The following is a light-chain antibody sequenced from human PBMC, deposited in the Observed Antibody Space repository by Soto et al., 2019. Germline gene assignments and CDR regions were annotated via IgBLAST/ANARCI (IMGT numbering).Light chain of an antibody. Sequence: DIQMTQSPCSLSASVEDRVIITCRASQSISNHLNWYQQKPGKAPKLLTFAASSLQSGVPSRFSASRSGPDLTPTISSLQPEDFATYYCQQSYSSPPTFGQGTKVDIK. CDR1: QSISNH. CDR3: QQSYSSPPT. CDR2: AAS. V-gene: IGKV1-39*01. J-gene: IGKJ1*01.